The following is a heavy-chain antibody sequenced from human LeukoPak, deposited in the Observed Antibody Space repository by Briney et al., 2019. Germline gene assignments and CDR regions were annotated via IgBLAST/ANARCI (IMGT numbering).Heavy chain of an antibody. CDR3: AKEGARLGIAVSGPFDY. V-gene: IGHV3-21*04. Sequence: GGSLRLSCAASGFTFSSYSMNWVRQAPGKGLEWVSSISGSSYYIYYADSVKGRFTISRDNAKNSLYLQMNSLRAEDTALYYCAKEGARLGIAVSGPFDYWGQGTLVTVSS. CDR1: GFTFSSYS. CDR2: ISGSSYYI. J-gene: IGHJ4*02. D-gene: IGHD6-13*01.